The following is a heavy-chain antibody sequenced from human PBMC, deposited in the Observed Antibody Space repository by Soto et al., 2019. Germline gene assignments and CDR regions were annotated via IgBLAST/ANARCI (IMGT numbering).Heavy chain of an antibody. Sequence: EVQLLESGGGLVQPGGSLRLSCVASGLTFSNYAMSWVRQTPEKGLEWVSGISGAGGGTYYADSVKGRFTISRDNSKNTLYLQMSNLRGEDSARYFYAKDPRPYCSSTACCSYFDSWGQGTLVTVSS. V-gene: IGHV3-23*01. CDR3: AKDPRPYCSSTACCSYFDS. CDR2: ISGAGGGT. D-gene: IGHD2-2*01. CDR1: GLTFSNYA. J-gene: IGHJ4*02.